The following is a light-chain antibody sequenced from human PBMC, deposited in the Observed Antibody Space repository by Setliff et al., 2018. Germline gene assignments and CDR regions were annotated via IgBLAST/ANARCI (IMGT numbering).Light chain of an antibody. CDR2: DVL. J-gene: IGLJ1*01. CDR3: SSYTSSSTR. CDR1: SSDVGGYDF. Sequence: QSVLAQPASVSGSPGQSITISCTGTSSDVGGYDFVSWYQQHPGKAPKLMIFDVLNRPSGVSDRFSGSKPGNTASLTITGLQAEDEADYYCSSYTSSSTRFGTGTKVTVL. V-gene: IGLV2-14*03.